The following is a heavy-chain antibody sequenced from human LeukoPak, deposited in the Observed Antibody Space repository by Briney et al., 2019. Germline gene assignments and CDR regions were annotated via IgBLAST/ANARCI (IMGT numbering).Heavy chain of an antibody. CDR3: ARRAYCGGDCYSDV. CDR1: GYDFSSYW. V-gene: IGHV5-51*01. CDR2: IYPGDSDI. D-gene: IGHD2-21*02. Sequence: GEFLKICCKSSGYDFSSYWIAWVRQMPGKGLEWMGSIYPGDSDIRYGPSFQGQVTFSVDKSISTAYLQWSSLKASDTAMYFCARRAYCGGDCYSDVWGQGTVITVSS. J-gene: IGHJ3*01.